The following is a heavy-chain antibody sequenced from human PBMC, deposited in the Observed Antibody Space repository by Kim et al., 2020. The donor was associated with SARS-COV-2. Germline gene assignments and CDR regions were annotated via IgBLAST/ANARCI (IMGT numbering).Heavy chain of an antibody. CDR3: ARGYCSSTSCYVGPYDY. J-gene: IGHJ4*02. D-gene: IGHD2-2*01. CDR1: GGSISSGGYY. CDR2: IYYSGST. V-gene: IGHV4-31*03. Sequence: SETLSLTCTVSGGSISSGGYYWSWIRQHPGKGLEWIGYIYYSGSTYYNPSLKSRVTISVDTSKNQFSLKLSSVTAADTAVYYCARGYCSSTSCYVGPYDYWGQGTLVTVSS.